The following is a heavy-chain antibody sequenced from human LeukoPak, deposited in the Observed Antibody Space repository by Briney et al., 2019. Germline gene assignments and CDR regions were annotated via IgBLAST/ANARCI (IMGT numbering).Heavy chain of an antibody. J-gene: IGHJ4*02. CDR3: AKDSGSYFDY. CDR1: GFTLSSYA. CDR2: ISGSGGST. Sequence: GGSLRLSCAASGFTLSSYAMSWVRQAPGKGLEWVSAISGSGGSTYYADSVKGRFTISRDNSKNTLFLQMNSLRADDTAVYYCAKDSGSYFDYWGQGTLVTVSS. D-gene: IGHD1-26*01. V-gene: IGHV3-23*01.